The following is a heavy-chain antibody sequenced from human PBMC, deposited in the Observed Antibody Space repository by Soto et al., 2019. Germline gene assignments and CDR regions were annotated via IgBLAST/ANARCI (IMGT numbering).Heavy chain of an antibody. D-gene: IGHD3-10*01. CDR3: ARLGDSSGNHAYRFDS. V-gene: IGHV4-30-4*01. CDR1: GCSISSGDYY. J-gene: IGHJ5*01. CDR2: IYYSGST. Sequence: SETLSLTCSVSGCSISSGDYYWNWIRQPPGKGLEWIGHIYYSGSTYYNPSLKSRVTMSIDTSKNQFTLNLSSVTAVDTAVYYCARLGDSSGNHAYRFDSWGQGTLVTVSS.